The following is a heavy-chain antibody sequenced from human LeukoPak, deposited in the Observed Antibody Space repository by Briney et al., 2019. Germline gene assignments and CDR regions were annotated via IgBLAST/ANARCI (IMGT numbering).Heavy chain of an antibody. CDR1: GGTFSSYA. CDR2: IIPIFGTA. Sequence: ASVKVSCKASGGTFSSYAISWVRQAPGQGLEWMGGIIPIFGTANYAQKFQGRVTITTDESTGTAYMELSSLRSEDTAVYYCARGYSSSTQGGFDYWGQGTLVTVSS. J-gene: IGHJ4*02. D-gene: IGHD6-6*01. CDR3: ARGYSSSTQGGFDY. V-gene: IGHV1-69*05.